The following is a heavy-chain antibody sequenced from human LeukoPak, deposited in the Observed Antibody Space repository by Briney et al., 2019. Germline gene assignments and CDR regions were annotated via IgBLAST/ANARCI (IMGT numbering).Heavy chain of an antibody. V-gene: IGHV4-30-4*01. CDR3: ARVRVVVVPAALDWFDP. J-gene: IGHJ5*02. Sequence: SETLSLTCTVSGGSISSGDYYWSWIRQPPGKGLEWIGYIYYSGSTYYNPSLKSRVTISVDTSKNQLSLKLSSVTAADTAVYYCARVRVVVVPAALDWFDPWGQGTLVTVSS. CDR1: GGSISSGDYY. D-gene: IGHD2-2*01. CDR2: IYYSGST.